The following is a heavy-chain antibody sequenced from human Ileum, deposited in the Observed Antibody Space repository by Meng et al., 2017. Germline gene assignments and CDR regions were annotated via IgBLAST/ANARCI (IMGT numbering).Heavy chain of an antibody. V-gene: IGHV1-8*01. CDR2: MSPNSGNT. J-gene: IGHJ5*02. CDR3: ARVVSSGTFGDWFDP. D-gene: IGHD3-10*01. CDR1: GYTFTSYD. Sequence: QVQLVQSEAEVRKPGASVKVSCRASGYTFTSYDIHWVRQAPGQGLEWMGWMSPNSGNTGYSQNFQGRVTLTRSTPPRTVYMELSSLQSEDTAVYYCARVVSSGTFGDWFDPWGQGTLVTVSS.